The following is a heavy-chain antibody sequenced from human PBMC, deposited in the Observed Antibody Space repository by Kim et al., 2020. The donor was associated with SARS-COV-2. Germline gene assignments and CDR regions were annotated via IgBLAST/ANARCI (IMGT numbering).Heavy chain of an antibody. CDR3: ARLPSGDPAWGY. V-gene: IGHV3-48*03. CDR1: GFTFSSYE. CDR2: ISSSGSTI. D-gene: IGHD4-17*01. Sequence: GGSLRLSCAASGFTFSSYEMNWVRQAPGKGLEWVSYISSSGSTIYYADSVKGRFTISRDNAKNSLYLQMNSLRAEDTAVYYCARLPSGDPAWGYWGQGTLVTVSS. J-gene: IGHJ4*02.